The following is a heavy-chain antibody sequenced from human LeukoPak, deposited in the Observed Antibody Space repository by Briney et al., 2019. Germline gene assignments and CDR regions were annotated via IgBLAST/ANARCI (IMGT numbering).Heavy chain of an antibody. CDR3: ARRDSYSLDY. J-gene: IGHJ4*02. CDR2: VGGEGTTT. D-gene: IGHD3-22*01. V-gene: IGHV3-64*02. CDR1: GFTFSNYA. Sequence: GGSLRLSCAASGFTFSNYAMHWVRQAPGKGLEDVSAVGGEGTTTYYADSVKGRFTISRDNSRNTLDLQMGSLRDEDTAVYYCARRDSYSLDYWGQGTLVTVSS.